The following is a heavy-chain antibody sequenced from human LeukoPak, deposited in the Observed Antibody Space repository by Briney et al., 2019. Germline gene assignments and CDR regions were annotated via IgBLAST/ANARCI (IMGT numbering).Heavy chain of an antibody. V-gene: IGHV4-39*07. CDR1: GGSISSSSYY. Sequence: SETLSLTCTVSGGSISSSSYYWGWIRQPPGKGLEWIGSIYYSGSTYYNPSLKSRVTISVDTSKNQFSLKLSSVTAADTAVYYCARGFYGSGSYSPPYYYMDVWGKGTTVTISS. D-gene: IGHD3-10*01. CDR3: ARGFYGSGSYSPPYYYMDV. J-gene: IGHJ6*03. CDR2: IYYSGST.